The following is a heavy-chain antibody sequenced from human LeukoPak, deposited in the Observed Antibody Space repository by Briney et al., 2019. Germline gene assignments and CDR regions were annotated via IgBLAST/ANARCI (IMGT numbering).Heavy chain of an antibody. J-gene: IGHJ4*02. CDR2: ISGSGGTT. D-gene: IGHD6-13*01. V-gene: IGHV3-23*01. CDR1: GFTFSSYS. CDR3: AKGASSSSWYVFDY. Sequence: PGGSLRLSCAASGFTFSSYSMNWVRQAPGKGLEWVSAISGSGGTTYYADSVRGRFTISRDNSKNTLFLQMNSLRAEDTAVYYCAKGASSSSWYVFDYWGQGTLVTVSS.